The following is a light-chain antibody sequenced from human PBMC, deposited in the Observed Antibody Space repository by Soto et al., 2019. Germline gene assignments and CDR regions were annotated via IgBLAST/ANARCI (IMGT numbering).Light chain of an antibody. CDR3: CSYAGTAGTYSSYV. CDR2: DVT. J-gene: IGLJ1*01. CDR1: SSDVGGYYY. V-gene: IGLV2-11*01. Sequence: QSALTQPRSVSGSPGQSVTISCTGTSSDVGGYYYISWYQQHPGKAPKLIIYDVTKRPSGVPDRFSASKSGITASLTISGLQAEDEADYYCCSYAGTAGTYSSYVFGTGTNLTVL.